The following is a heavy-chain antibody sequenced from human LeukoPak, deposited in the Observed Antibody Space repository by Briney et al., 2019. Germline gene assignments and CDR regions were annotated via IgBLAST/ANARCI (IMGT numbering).Heavy chain of an antibody. Sequence: VASVKVSCKASGFTFTTYDINWVRQATGQGPEWMGWMNPNSGNTGYAQKFQGRVTMTRNTSISTAYMELSSLRSEDTAVYYCARGPNKYDGGNSGSAWFDPWGQGTLVTVSS. CDR1: GFTFTTYD. CDR2: MNPNSGNT. V-gene: IGHV1-8*01. J-gene: IGHJ5*02. CDR3: ARGPNKYDGGNSGSAWFDP. D-gene: IGHD4-23*01.